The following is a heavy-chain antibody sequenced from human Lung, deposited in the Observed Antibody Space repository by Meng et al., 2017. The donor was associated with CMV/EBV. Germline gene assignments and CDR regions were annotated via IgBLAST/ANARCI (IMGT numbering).Heavy chain of an antibody. J-gene: IGHJ5*02. D-gene: IGHD3-3*01. CDR2: IKSKTHGGTT. Sequence: ESXKISCAASGFTFTNAWMSWVRQAPGKGLEWVGRIKSKTHGGTTDNATPVKDRFSISRDDSKNTLYLEMKSLKTEDTAVYYCTTGFGAFIDNKWLDPWGQGXLVTVSS. CDR1: GFTFTNAW. V-gene: IGHV3-15*01. CDR3: TTGFGAFIDNKWLDP.